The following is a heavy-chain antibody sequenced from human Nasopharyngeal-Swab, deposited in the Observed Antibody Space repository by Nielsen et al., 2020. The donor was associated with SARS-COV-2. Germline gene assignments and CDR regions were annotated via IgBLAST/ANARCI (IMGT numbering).Heavy chain of an antibody. CDR1: GFTFSSYG. CDR2: ISYDGSNK. CDR3: ARARAGSWADAFEI. V-gene: IGHV3-30*03. D-gene: IGHD1-26*01. Sequence: GESLKISCAASGFTFSSYGMHWVRQAPGKGLEWVAVISYDGSNKYYADSVKGRFTISRDNSKNTLYLQMNSLRAEDTAVYYCARARAGSWADAFEIWGQGTMVTVSS. J-gene: IGHJ3*02.